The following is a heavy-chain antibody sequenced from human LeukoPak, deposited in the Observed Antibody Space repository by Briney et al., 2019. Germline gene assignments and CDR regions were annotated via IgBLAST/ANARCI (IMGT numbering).Heavy chain of an antibody. CDR1: GGSYGTYS. J-gene: IGHJ4*02. CDR2: IYYSGTT. D-gene: IGHD6-13*01. Sequence: SETLSLTCTVSGGSYGTYSWNLIRQPAGKGLEWIGYIYYSGTTNYNPSLKSRVTISVDTSKNQFSLKLSSVTAADTAVYYCARGVYTAAAQYGYWGQGTLVTVSS. CDR3: ARGVYTAAAQYGY. V-gene: IGHV4-59*01.